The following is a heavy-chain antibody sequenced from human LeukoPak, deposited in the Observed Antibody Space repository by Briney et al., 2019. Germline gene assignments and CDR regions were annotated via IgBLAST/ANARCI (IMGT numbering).Heavy chain of an antibody. V-gene: IGHV4-59*12. CDR1: GGSISSYY. CDR2: IYYSGST. CDR3: ARSGSYYPYYYMDV. Sequence: SETLSLTCTVSGGSISSYYWSWIRQPPGKGLEWIGYIYYSGSTNYNPSLKSRVTISVDTSKNQFSLKLSSVTAADTAVYYCARSGSYYPYYYMDVWGKGTTVTISS. J-gene: IGHJ6*03. D-gene: IGHD1-26*01.